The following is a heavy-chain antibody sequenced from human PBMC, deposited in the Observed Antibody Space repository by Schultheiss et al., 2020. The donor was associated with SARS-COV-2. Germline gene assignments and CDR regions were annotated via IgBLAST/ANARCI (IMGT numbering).Heavy chain of an antibody. CDR2: INPNSGNT. J-gene: IGHJ5*02. V-gene: IGHV1-2*02. Sequence: ASVKVSCKASGYTFTGYYMHWVRQAPGQGLEWMGWINPNSGNTNYAQKFQERVTITRDMSTSTAYMELSSLRSEDTAVYYCAADNSGLNWFDPWGQGTLVTVSS. D-gene: IGHD6-19*01. CDR1: GYTFTGYY. CDR3: AADNSGLNWFDP.